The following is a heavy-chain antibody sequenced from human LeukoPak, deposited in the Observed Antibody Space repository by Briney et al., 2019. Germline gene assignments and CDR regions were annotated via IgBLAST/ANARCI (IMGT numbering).Heavy chain of an antibody. Sequence: PGGSLRLSCAASGFTFSSYAMSWVRQAPGKGLEWVSAISGSGGSTYYADSVKGRFTISRDNSKNTLYLQMNSPRAEDTAVYYCARFRPVVCGTSCPPHFDYWGQGTLVTVSS. CDR1: GFTFSSYA. D-gene: IGHD2-2*01. CDR2: ISGSGGST. J-gene: IGHJ4*02. V-gene: IGHV3-23*01. CDR3: ARFRPVVCGTSCPPHFDY.